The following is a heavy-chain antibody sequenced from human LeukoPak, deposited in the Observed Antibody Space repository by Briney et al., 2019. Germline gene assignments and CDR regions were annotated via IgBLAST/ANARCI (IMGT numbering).Heavy chain of an antibody. D-gene: IGHD6-19*01. CDR2: MNPNSGKT. CDR3: ARGEYQWLTQNYYYYYMDV. V-gene: IGHV1-8*01. J-gene: IGHJ6*03. Sequence: ASVNVSCKASGYTFTSYDINWVRQATGQGLEWMGWMNPNSGKTGYAQKFQGRVTMSRNTSISTDYMYVSSLRSEDTAVYYCARGEYQWLTQNYYYYYMDVWGKGTTVTVSS. CDR1: GYTFTSYD.